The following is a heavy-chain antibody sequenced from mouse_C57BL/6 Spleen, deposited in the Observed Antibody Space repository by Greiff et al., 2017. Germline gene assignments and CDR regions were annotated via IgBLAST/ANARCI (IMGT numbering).Heavy chain of an antibody. V-gene: IGHV5-12*01. CDR1: GFTFSDYY. D-gene: IGHD4-1*01. CDR3: ARLTGTNYFDY. CDR2: ISNGGGST. J-gene: IGHJ2*01. Sequence: DVKLVESGGGLVQPGGSLKLSCAASGFTFSDYYMYWVRQTPEKRLEWVAYISNGGGSTYYPDTVKGRFTISRDNARNTQYLQMSRLKSEDTAMYYCARLTGTNYFDYWGQGTTLTVSS.